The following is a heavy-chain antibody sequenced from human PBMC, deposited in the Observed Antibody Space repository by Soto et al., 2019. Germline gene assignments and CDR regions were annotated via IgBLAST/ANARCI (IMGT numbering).Heavy chain of an antibody. D-gene: IGHD3-22*01. CDR3: ARPGLAYYYDSSGYYFDY. V-gene: IGHV1-69*13. CDR1: GGTFSSYA. Sequence: SVKVSCKASGGTFSSYAISWVRQAPGQGLEWMGGIIPIFGTANYAQKFQGRVTITADESTSTAYMELSSLRSEDTAVYYCARPGLAYYYDSSGYYFDYWGQGTLVTVSS. CDR2: IIPIFGTA. J-gene: IGHJ4*02.